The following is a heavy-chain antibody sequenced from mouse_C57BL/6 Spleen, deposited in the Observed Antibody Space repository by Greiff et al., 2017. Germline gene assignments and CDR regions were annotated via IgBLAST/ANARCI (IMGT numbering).Heavy chain of an antibody. J-gene: IGHJ2*01. V-gene: IGHV1-62-2*01. CDR1: GYTFTEYT. Sequence: VKLQESGAELVKPGASVKLSCKASGYTFTEYTIHWVKQRSGQGLEWIGWFYPGSGSIKYNEKFKDKATLTADKSSSTVYMELSSLTSEDSAVYFCARHEDWDHFFDYWGQGTTLTVSS. CDR2: FYPGSGSI. D-gene: IGHD4-1*01. CDR3: ARHEDWDHFFDY.